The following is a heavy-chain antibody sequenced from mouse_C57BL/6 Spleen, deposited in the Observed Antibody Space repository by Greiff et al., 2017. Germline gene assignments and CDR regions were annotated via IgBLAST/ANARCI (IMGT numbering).Heavy chain of an antibody. CDR2: ISSGGSYT. CDR3: ARRYGSSYAFAY. V-gene: IGHV5-6*02. Sequence: EVKLVESGGDLVKPGGSLKLSCAASGFTFSSYGMSWVRQTPDKRLEWVATISSGGSYTYYPDSVKGRFTISRDNAKNTLYLHLSSLKSEDTAMYYCARRYGSSYAFAYWGHWTLVTVSA. J-gene: IGHJ3*01. D-gene: IGHD1-1*01. CDR1: GFTFSSYG.